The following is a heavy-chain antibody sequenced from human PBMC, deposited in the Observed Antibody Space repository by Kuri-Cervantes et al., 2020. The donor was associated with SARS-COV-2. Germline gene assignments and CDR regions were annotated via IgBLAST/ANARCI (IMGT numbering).Heavy chain of an antibody. V-gene: IGHV1-8*02. Sequence: ASVKVSCKASGYTFTSYDINWVRQATGQGLEWMGWMNPNSGNTGYAQKFQGRVTMTRDTSTSTVYMELSSLRSEDTAVYYCARDGVVVPAAMTSYYYYYMDVWGKGTTVTVSS. CDR3: ARDGVVVPAAMTSYYYYYMDV. CDR2: MNPNSGNT. J-gene: IGHJ6*03. CDR1: GYTFTSYD. D-gene: IGHD2-2*01.